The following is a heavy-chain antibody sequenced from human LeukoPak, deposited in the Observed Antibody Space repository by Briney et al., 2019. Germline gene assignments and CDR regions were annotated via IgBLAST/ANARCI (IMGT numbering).Heavy chain of an antibody. Sequence: PSETLPLTCTVSGGSISSYYWSWIRQPAGKGLEWIGRIYTSGSTNYNPSLKSRVTISVDTSKNQFSLKLSSVTAADTAVYYCARDGDSSGPDIKNDYWGQGTLVTVSS. V-gene: IGHV4-4*07. CDR1: GGSISSYY. CDR2: IYTSGST. D-gene: IGHD6-19*01. CDR3: ARDGDSSGPDIKNDY. J-gene: IGHJ4*02.